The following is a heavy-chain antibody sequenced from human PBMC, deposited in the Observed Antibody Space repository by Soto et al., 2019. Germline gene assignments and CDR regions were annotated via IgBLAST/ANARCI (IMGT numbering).Heavy chain of an antibody. Sequence: PSETLSLTCTVSGGSISSYYWSWIRQPPGKGLEWIGYIYYSGSTNYNPSLKSRVTISVDTSKNQFSLKLSSVTAADTAVYYCARDGPKFDPWGQGTLVTVSS. V-gene: IGHV4-59*01. J-gene: IGHJ5*02. CDR1: GGSISSYY. CDR2: IYYSGST. CDR3: ARDGPKFDP.